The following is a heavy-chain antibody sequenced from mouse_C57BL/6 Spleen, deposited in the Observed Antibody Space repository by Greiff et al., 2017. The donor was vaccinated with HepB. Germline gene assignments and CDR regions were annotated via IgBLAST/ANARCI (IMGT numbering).Heavy chain of an antibody. V-gene: IGHV3-6*01. CDR2: ISYDGSN. CDR3: AREKSGREGRYFDV. J-gene: IGHJ1*03. Sequence: DVQLVESGPGLVKPSQSLSLTCSVTGYSITSGYYWNWIRQFPGNKLEWMGYISYDGSNNYNPSLKNRISITRDTSKNQFFLKLNSVTTEDTATYYCAREKSGREGRYFDVWGTGTTVTVSS. D-gene: IGHD3-1*01. CDR1: GYSITSGYY.